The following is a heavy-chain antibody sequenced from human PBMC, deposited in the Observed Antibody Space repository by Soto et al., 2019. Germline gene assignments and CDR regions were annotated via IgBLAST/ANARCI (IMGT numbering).Heavy chain of an antibody. D-gene: IGHD3-22*01. Sequence: GASVKVSCKASGYTFSDYYMHWVRQAPGQGLEWMGIINPSVGSTTYAQKFHGRVTMTRDTSANTVYMQLSSLRSEDTAVYYCARDREDYYESSGYNDAFDIWGQGTMVTVSS. CDR2: INPSVGST. V-gene: IGHV1-46*01. J-gene: IGHJ3*02. CDR1: GYTFSDYY. CDR3: ARDREDYYESSGYNDAFDI.